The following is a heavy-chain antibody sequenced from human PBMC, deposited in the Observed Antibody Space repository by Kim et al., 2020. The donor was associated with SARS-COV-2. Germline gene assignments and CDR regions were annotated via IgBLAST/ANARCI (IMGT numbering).Heavy chain of an antibody. CDR1: GGSISSSSYY. J-gene: IGHJ4*02. CDR3: ARLPERTYYYDSSGEGGDY. Sequence: SETLSLTCTVSGGSISSSSYYWGWIRQPPGKGLEWIGSIYYSGSTYYNPSLKSRVTISVDTSKNQFSLKLSSVTAADTAVYYCARLPERTYYYDSSGEGGDYWGQGTLVTVSS. V-gene: IGHV4-39*01. CDR2: IYYSGST. D-gene: IGHD3-22*01.